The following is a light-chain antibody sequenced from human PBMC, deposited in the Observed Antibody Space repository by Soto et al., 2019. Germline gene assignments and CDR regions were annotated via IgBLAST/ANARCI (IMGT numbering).Light chain of an antibody. CDR2: PAP. J-gene: IGKJ1*01. CDR3: LQHKTFPWT. Sequence: DIQMTQSPSAMSASVGDRVTITCRASQDISNSLAWLQQRPGKVPKRLIYPAPSFQSGVPSRFSGSRSGTEFTLTISSLQPEDFATYYCLQHKTFPWTFGQGTKVEIK. V-gene: IGKV1-17*03. CDR1: QDISNS.